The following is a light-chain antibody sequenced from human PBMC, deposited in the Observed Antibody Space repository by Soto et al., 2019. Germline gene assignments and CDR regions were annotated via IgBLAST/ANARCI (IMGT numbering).Light chain of an antibody. CDR1: QSISRW. Sequence: DIQRSQSPSIKSASVGHRFTITSLASQSISRWLAWYRQKPGKAPNLLIHRASHLESWVSSMFSGGGSGREFTLTISSLQPGDFATYYCQHYNTYPWTFGQGTKAAI. V-gene: IGKV1-5*03. CDR3: QHYNTYPWT. J-gene: IGKJ1*01. CDR2: RAS.